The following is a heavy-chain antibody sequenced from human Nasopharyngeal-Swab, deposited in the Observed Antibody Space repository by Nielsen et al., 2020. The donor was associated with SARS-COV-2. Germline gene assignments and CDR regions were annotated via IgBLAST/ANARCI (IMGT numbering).Heavy chain of an antibody. Sequence: GGSLRLPCAASGFTFSDYYMSWIRQAPGKGLEWVSYISSSGSTIYYADSVKGRFTISRDNAKNSLYLQMNSLRAEDTAVYYCAGDDDSQALWGAFDIWGQGTMVTVSS. CDR2: ISSSGSTI. CDR1: GFTFSDYY. D-gene: IGHD3-22*01. J-gene: IGHJ3*02. CDR3: AGDDDSQALWGAFDI. V-gene: IGHV3-11*04.